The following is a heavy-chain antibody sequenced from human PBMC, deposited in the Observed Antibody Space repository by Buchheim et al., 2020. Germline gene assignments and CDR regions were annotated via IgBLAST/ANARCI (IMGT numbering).Heavy chain of an antibody. J-gene: IGHJ4*02. V-gene: IGHV4-39*01. CDR1: GGSISRTIYY. CDR2: IYHDWSS. D-gene: IGHD3-16*01. CDR3: ASPFTSSYDFDY. Sequence: LPLQESGPGLVKPSETLSLTCSVSGGSISRTIYYWGWIRQPPGKGLEWIGSIYHDWSSYYNPFLKSPVTLSADTSKNPFSLKLSSVTAADTAVYYCASPFTSSYDFDYWGQGTL.